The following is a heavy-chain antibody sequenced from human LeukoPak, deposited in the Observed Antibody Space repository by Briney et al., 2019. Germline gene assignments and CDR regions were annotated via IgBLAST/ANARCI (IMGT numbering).Heavy chain of an antibody. CDR1: GGSISSYY. CDR2: IYYSGST. CDR3: ARERGSSSWRGVSY. J-gene: IGHJ4*02. Sequence: SETLSLTCTVSGGSISSYYWSWIRQPPGKGPEWIGYIYYSGSTNYNPSLKSRVTISVDTSKNQFSLKLSSVTAADTAVYYCARERGSSSWRGVSYWGQGTLVTVSS. D-gene: IGHD6-13*01. V-gene: IGHV4-59*12.